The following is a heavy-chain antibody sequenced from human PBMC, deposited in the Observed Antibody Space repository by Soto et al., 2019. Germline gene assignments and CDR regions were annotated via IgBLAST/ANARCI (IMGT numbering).Heavy chain of an antibody. J-gene: IGHJ4*02. V-gene: IGHV4-59*01. CDR3: ARVTSGYRPHFEY. D-gene: IGHD3-3*01. CDR2: IYYSGST. CDR1: GGSLSSYY. Sequence: QVQLQESGPGLVKPSETLSLTCTVSGGSLSSYYWGWIRQPPGKGLECIGYIYYSGSTNYKPSLKSRATISVDTSKNQFSLKLSSVTAADTAVYYCARVTSGYRPHFEYWGQGTLVTVSS.